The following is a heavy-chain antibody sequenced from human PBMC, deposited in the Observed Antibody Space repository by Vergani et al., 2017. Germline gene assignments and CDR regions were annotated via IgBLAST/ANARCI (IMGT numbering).Heavy chain of an antibody. CDR2: IKQDGSQK. CDR1: GFTFSNSW. J-gene: IGHJ4*02. D-gene: IGHD2-21*01. V-gene: IGHV3-7*01. Sequence: EVQLVESGGGLVQPGGSLTLSCAASGFTFSNSWMPWVRQAPGKGLEWVACIKQDGSQKYYADSVEGRFTISRDNVKNSLYLQMNSLRAEDTAVYYCARDIPRGASYFDFWGRGALVIVSS. CDR3: ARDIPRGASYFDF.